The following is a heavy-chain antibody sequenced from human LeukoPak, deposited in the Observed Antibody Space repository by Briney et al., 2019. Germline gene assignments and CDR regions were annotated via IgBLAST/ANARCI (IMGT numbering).Heavy chain of an antibody. CDR2: IYTSGST. CDR1: GGSISSGSYY. CDR3: ARQGRSRGYSHPMALGYYYYYMDV. D-gene: IGHD5-18*01. J-gene: IGHJ6*03. Sequence: SETLSLTCTVSGGSISSGSYYWSWTRQPAGKGLEWIGRIYTSGSTNYNPSLKSRVTISVDTSKNQFSLKLSSVTAADTAVYYCARQGRSRGYSHPMALGYYYYYMDVWGKGTTVTISS. V-gene: IGHV4-61*02.